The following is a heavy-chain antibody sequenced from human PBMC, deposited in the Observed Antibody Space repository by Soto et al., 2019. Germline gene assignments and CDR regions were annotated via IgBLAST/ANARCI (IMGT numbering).Heavy chain of an antibody. Sequence: GGSLRLSCAASGCPFSSFAMTWVRQPPGRGLEWISGISGSGGTTYDADSVKGRFTISRDNAKNTLYLQMNNLRTEDSAVYYCAKDLVLLRSWGQGTQVTVSS. V-gene: IGHV3-23*01. D-gene: IGHD3-10*01. CDR3: AKDLVLLRS. J-gene: IGHJ5*02. CDR2: ISGSGGTT. CDR1: GCPFSSFA.